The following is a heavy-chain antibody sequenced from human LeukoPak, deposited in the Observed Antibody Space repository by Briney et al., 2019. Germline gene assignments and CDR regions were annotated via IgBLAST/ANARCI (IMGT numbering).Heavy chain of an antibody. V-gene: IGHV1-2*02. CDR3: ARGGIAAAGTRRAFDI. D-gene: IGHD6-13*01. CDR1: GYTFTGYY. CDR2: INPNIGGT. Sequence: ASVKVSCXASGYTFTGYYMHWVRQAPGQGLEWMGWINPNIGGTNYAQKFQGRVTMTRDTSISTAYMELSRLRSDDTAVYYCARGGIAAAGTRRAFDIWGQGTMVTVSS. J-gene: IGHJ3*02.